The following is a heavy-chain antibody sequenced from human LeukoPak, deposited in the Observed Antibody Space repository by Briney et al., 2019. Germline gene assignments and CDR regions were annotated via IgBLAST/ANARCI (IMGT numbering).Heavy chain of an antibody. Sequence: GGSLRLSCAASGFTFSSSWMSWVRQAPGKGLEWVAFIWYDGTNKYYAVSVKGRFTISRDNSKNTLYLQMNSLRAEDTAVYYCARAQGGYCSSVSCHFDYWGQGTLVTVSS. CDR3: ARAQGGYCSSVSCHFDY. V-gene: IGHV3-33*08. D-gene: IGHD2-15*01. CDR1: GFTFSSSW. CDR2: IWYDGTNK. J-gene: IGHJ4*02.